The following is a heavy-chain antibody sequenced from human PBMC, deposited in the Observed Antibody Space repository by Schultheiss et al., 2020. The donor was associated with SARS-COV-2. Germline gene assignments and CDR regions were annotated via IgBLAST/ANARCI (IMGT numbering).Heavy chain of an antibody. CDR2: IYYNGHT. CDR3: ASVEMATITHNY. V-gene: IGHV4-59*01. Sequence: SETLSLTCSVSGDSISDYYWSWIRQPPGKGLEWIAYIYYNGHTVYTPSLKSRATISLDTSMNQFSLNLRSVTAADTAVYYCASVEMATITHNYWGHGTLVTVSS. CDR1: GDSISDYY. J-gene: IGHJ4*01. D-gene: IGHD5-24*01.